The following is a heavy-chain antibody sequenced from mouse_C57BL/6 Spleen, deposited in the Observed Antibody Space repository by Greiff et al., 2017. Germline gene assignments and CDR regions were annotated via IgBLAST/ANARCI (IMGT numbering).Heavy chain of an antibody. CDR3: ARQGLYGSSYFDY. J-gene: IGHJ2*01. CDR1: GYTFPSYW. D-gene: IGHD1-1*01. Sequence: VQLQQPGAELVRPGSSVKLSCKASGYTFPSYWMHWVKQRPIQGLEWIGNIDPSDSETHYNQKFKDKATLTVDKSSSTAYMQLSGLTSEDSAVYYCARQGLYGSSYFDYWGQGTTLAVSS. V-gene: IGHV1-52*01. CDR2: IDPSDSET.